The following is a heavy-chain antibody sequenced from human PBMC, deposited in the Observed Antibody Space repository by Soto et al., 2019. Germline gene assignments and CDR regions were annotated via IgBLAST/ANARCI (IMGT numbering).Heavy chain of an antibody. CDR2: IYHSGST. V-gene: IGHV4-30-2*01. CDR3: ARPLSHSRYFDY. D-gene: IGHD6-13*01. J-gene: IGHJ4*02. CDR1: VGSISSGGHS. Sequence: PSETLSLTCAVSVGSISSGGHSWSWIRQPPGKGLEWIGYIYHSGSTYYNPSLKSRVTISVDRSKNQFSLKLSSVTAADTAIYYCARPLSHSRYFDYWGQGALVTVSS.